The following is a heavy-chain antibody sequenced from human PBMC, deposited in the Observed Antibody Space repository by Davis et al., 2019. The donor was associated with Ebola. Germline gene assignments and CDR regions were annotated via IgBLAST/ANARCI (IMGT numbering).Heavy chain of an antibody. V-gene: IGHV4-39*01. J-gene: IGHJ6*02. CDR3: ARGKAYYDFWSGYYRGPYYYGMDV. CDR2: IYYSGST. Sequence: SETLSLTCTVSGGSISSRSYYWGWIRQPPGKGLEWIGSIYYSGSTYYNPSLKSRVTISVDTSKNQFSLKLSSVTAADTAVYYCARGKAYYDFWSGYYRGPYYYGMDVWGQGTTVTVSS. CDR1: GGSISSRSYY. D-gene: IGHD3-3*01.